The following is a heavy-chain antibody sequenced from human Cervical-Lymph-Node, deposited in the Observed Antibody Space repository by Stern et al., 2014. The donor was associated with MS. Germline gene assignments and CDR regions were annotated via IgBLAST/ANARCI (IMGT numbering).Heavy chain of an antibody. J-gene: IGHJ4*02. CDR1: GYSFTSYY. Sequence: EVQLVESGAEVKKPGESLKISCKPSGYSFTSYYIAWVRQTPGKGLEWMAVIYPSDSDTTYSPSFQGQVAISADKSFTTAYLQWSGLRASDSAVYYCARHVQGFDYWGQGTLVTVSS. CDR2: IYPSDSDT. V-gene: IGHV5-51*01. CDR3: ARHVQGFDY.